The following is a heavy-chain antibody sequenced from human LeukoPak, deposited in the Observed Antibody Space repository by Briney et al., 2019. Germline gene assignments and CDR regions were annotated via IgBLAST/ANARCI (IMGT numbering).Heavy chain of an antibody. D-gene: IGHD3-10*01. J-gene: IGHJ4*02. Sequence: QTGGSLRLSCAASGFTFSTYGMHWVRQAPGKGLEWVAVIWYDGSNKYYADSVKGRFTISRDNSKNTLYLQMNSLRAEDTAVYYCAKDTSRNRYGSFGYWGQGTLVTVSS. CDR3: AKDTSRNRYGSFGY. CDR1: GFTFSTYG. CDR2: IWYDGSNK. V-gene: IGHV3-33*06.